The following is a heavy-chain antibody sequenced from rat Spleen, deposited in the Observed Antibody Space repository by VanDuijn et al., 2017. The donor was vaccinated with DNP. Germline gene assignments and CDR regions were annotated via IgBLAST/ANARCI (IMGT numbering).Heavy chain of an antibody. CDR2: INTDGCST. CDR1: GFTFSSYW. Sequence: EVQLVETGGGLVQPGRSLKLSCVASGFTFSSYWMFWIRQAPGKGLEWVASINTDGCSTYYPDSVKGRFTISRDNAENTVYLQMSSLRSEDTATYYCASWAPIAPLSTSNYWGQGVMVTVSS. CDR3: ASWAPIAPLSTSNY. D-gene: IGHD1-2*01. J-gene: IGHJ2*01. V-gene: IGHV5-58*01.